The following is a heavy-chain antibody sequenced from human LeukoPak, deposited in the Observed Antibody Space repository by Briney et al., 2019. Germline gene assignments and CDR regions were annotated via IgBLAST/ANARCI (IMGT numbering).Heavy chain of an antibody. J-gene: IGHJ3*02. D-gene: IGHD3-22*01. V-gene: IGHV5-51*01. Sequence: ESLKISCKGSGYSFTSYWIGWVRQMPGKGLEWMGIIYPGDSDTRYSPSFQGQVTISADKSISTAYLQWSSLKASDTAMYYCARQESSTMIVVAIPHAFDIWGQGTMVTVSS. CDR1: GYSFTSYW. CDR2: IYPGDSDT. CDR3: ARQESSTMIVVAIPHAFDI.